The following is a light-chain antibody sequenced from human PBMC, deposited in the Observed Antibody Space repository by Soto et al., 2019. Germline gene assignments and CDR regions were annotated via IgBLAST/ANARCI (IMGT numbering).Light chain of an antibody. CDR3: MQSSQLPPT. Sequence: DVVMTQTPLSLSVAPGQPASISCKSSQSLLHITGETFLFWYLQEPGQSPRLLIYEVSTRVSGVPDRFSGSGSGTDFTLDISRVETDDVGIYYCMQSSQLPPTFGQGTRLGIE. CDR2: EVS. J-gene: IGKJ5*01. CDR1: QSLLHITGETF. V-gene: IGKV2D-29*02.